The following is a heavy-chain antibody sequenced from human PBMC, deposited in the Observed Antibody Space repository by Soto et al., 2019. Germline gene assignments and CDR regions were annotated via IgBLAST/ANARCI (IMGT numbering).Heavy chain of an antibody. V-gene: IGHV4-59*01. J-gene: IGHJ4*02. Sequence: QVQLQESGPGLVKPSETLSLTCTVSGGSISSYYWSWIRQPPGKGLEWIGYIYYSGSTDYDPSLKSRVTISVDTSRNPFSLKLSSVTAADTAVYYCARRWGTYFDFWGQGTLVTVSS. D-gene: IGHD7-27*01. CDR3: ARRWGTYFDF. CDR2: IYYSGST. CDR1: GGSISSYY.